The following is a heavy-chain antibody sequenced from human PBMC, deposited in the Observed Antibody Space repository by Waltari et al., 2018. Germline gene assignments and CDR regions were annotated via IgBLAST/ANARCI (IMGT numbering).Heavy chain of an antibody. Sequence: QVQLQESGPGLVKPSETLSLTCTVSGGSIRTYYWSWLRQPPGKGLEWIGYFYYSGNTNYKPAPRGRVTLSVDTSKNLSSLKLTSVTAADTAVYYCARLHCSDGICYDAFDIWGQGTMVTVSS. J-gene: IGHJ3*02. CDR2: FYYSGNT. V-gene: IGHV4-59*12. CDR1: GGSIRTYY. D-gene: IGHD2-15*01. CDR3: ARLHCSDGICYDAFDI.